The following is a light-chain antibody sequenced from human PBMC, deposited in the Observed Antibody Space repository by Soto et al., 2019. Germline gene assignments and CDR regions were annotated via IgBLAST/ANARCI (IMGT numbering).Light chain of an antibody. CDR1: QSVSSH. V-gene: IGKV3-15*01. Sequence: VLTQSPATLSVSPGESATLSCRASQSVSSHLAWYQQKPGQAPRLLIYGASTRATGSPARFSGSGSGTEFTLTISSLQSEDFAVYYCQQYYTAPTWTLGQGTKVEIK. J-gene: IGKJ1*01. CDR2: GAS. CDR3: QQYYTAPTWT.